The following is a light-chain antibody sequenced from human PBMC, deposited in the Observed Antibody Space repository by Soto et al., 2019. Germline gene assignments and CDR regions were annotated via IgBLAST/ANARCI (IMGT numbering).Light chain of an antibody. CDR2: GAS. Sequence: EIVRTQSPATLSVSPGERATLSCRASQSVSSNLAWYQQKPCQAPRLLIYGASTRATGIPARFSGSGSGTEFTPTISSLQSEDLAVYYCQQYKNWPPWTVGQGTKVDIK. V-gene: IGKV3-15*01. CDR3: QQYKNWPPWT. J-gene: IGKJ1*01. CDR1: QSVSSN.